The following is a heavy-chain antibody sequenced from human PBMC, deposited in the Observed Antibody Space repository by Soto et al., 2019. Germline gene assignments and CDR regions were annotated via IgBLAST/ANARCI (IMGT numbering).Heavy chain of an antibody. V-gene: IGHV3-15*01. J-gene: IGHJ4*02. CDR2: IKSKTDGGTT. CDR3: FTDRTYSPVDS. CDR1: GFSFSSAW. Sequence: EVQLEESGGGLVKPGGSLRLPCVASGFSFSSAWMSWVRQAPGKGLEWLGRIKSKTDGGTTDYAAPVKGRFFISRDDSTNTLYLQMHSLKTEETAVYYCFTDRTYSPVDSWGRGTLVTVSS. D-gene: IGHD4-4*01.